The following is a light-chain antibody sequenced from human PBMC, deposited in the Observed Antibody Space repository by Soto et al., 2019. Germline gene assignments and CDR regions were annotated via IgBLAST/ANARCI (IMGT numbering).Light chain of an antibody. Sequence: EIVMTQPPVTLSVSPGERATLSCRASQSVSSSYLAWYQQKPGQAPRLLIYGASSRATGTPDRFSGSGSGTDFTLTISRLEPEDFAVFYCQHYDSLPITFGQGTRLEIK. V-gene: IGKV3-20*01. CDR3: QHYDSLPIT. J-gene: IGKJ5*01. CDR1: QSVSSSY. CDR2: GAS.